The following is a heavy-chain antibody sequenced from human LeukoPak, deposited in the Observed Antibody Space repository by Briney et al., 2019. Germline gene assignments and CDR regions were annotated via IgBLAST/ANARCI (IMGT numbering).Heavy chain of an antibody. D-gene: IGHD3-16*02. Sequence: SETLSLTCTVSGGSISSYYWSWIWQPPGKGLEWIGYIYYSGSTNYNPSLKSRVTISVDTSKNQFSLKLSSVTAADTAVYYCARSMITFGGVIVMGSGAFDIWGQGTMVTVSS. V-gene: IGHV4-59*01. CDR1: GGSISSYY. CDR2: IYYSGST. J-gene: IGHJ3*02. CDR3: ARSMITFGGVIVMGSGAFDI.